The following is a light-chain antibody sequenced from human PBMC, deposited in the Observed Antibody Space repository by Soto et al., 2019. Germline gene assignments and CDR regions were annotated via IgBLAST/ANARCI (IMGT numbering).Light chain of an antibody. CDR2: AAS. J-gene: IGKJ1*01. Sequence: DIQMTQSPSSLSASVGDRVTITCRASQSISSYLNWYQQKPGKAPKLLIYAASSLQSGVPSRFSGSGSGTDLTLTISSLQPEDFATYYCQQSYSTPLVFGQGTKVEIK. CDR1: QSISSY. CDR3: QQSYSTPLV. V-gene: IGKV1-39*01.